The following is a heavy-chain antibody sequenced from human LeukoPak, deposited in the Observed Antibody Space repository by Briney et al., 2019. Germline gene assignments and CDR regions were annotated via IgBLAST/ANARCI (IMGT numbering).Heavy chain of an antibody. V-gene: IGHV3-23*01. CDR1: VFTFSHYA. Sequence: GGSLRLSCAASVFTFSHYAMTWVRQAPGKGLAGVLGISDSGSKTYYADSVQGRFTISGDNSKNSLFLEMNSLRAGDTAVYYCGKEEFGELVICNWGQEILVTVTS. CDR2: ISDSGSKT. CDR3: GKEEFGELVICN. D-gene: IGHD2-21*01. J-gene: IGHJ4*02.